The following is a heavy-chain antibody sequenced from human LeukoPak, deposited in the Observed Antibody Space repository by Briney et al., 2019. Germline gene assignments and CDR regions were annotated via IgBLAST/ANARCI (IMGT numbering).Heavy chain of an antibody. J-gene: IGHJ4*02. Sequence: SETLSLTCAVSGYSISSGYYWGWIRQPPGKGLEWIGSIYYSGSTYYNPSLKSRFTISVDTSKNQFSLKLDSVTAADTAVYYCARLPNYGDYWGQGTLVIVSS. CDR1: GYSISSGYY. V-gene: IGHV4-38-2*01. CDR3: ARLPNYGDY. CDR2: IYYSGST. D-gene: IGHD5-24*01.